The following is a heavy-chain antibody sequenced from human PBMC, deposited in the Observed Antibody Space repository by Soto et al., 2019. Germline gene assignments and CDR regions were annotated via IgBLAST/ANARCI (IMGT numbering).Heavy chain of an antibody. CDR1: GFSFSRFW. CDR2: IKEDGSEK. V-gene: IGHV3-7*05. Sequence: GGSLRLSCAASGFSFSRFWMSWVRQAPGKGLEWVAAIKEDGSEKNYVDSVRGRFTISRDNAKNSLYLQMNSLRADDTAVYYCARDVIWGQGSLVTVSS. J-gene: IGHJ4*02. CDR3: ARDVI.